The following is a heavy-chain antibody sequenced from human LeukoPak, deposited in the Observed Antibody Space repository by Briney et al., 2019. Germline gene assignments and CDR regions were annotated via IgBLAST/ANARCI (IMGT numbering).Heavy chain of an antibody. D-gene: IGHD6-19*01. CDR3: ARCSGWSQFDY. J-gene: IGHJ4*02. CDR1: GASISSYY. Sequence: VKPSETLSLTCTVSGASISSYYWSWIRQPPGKGLEWIGYISYSVSTNYNPSLKSRVTISADTSKNQLSLTLSSVTAADTAVYYCARCSGWSQFDYWGQGTLVTVSS. V-gene: IGHV4-59*08. CDR2: ISYSVST.